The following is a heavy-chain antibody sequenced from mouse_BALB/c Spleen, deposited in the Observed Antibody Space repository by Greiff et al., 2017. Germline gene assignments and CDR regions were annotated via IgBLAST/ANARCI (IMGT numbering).Heavy chain of an antibody. V-gene: IGHV5-6*02. D-gene: IGHD1-1*01. CDR1: GFTFSSYG. CDR3: AREGAYSPYAMDY. CDR2: ISSGGSYT. J-gene: IGHJ4*01. Sequence: DVKLVESGGDLVKPGGSLKLSCAASGFTFSSYGMSWVRQTPDKRLEWVATISSGGSYTYYPDSVKGRFTISRDNAKNTLYLQMSSLKSEDTAMYYCAREGAYSPYAMDYWGQGTSVTVSS.